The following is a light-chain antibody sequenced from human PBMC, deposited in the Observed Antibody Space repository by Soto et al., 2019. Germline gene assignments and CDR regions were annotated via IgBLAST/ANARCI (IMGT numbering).Light chain of an antibody. CDR1: SSNIGNNY. CDR2: DNN. J-gene: IGLJ2*01. V-gene: IGLV1-51*01. Sequence: QSVLTQPPSVSAAPGQKVTISCSGSSSNIGNNYVFWYQQLPGAAPNLLTYDNNKRPSGIPDRFSGSKSGTSATLGITGLQTGDEADYYCGTWDYSLSAGVFGGGTKVTVL. CDR3: GTWDYSLSAGV.